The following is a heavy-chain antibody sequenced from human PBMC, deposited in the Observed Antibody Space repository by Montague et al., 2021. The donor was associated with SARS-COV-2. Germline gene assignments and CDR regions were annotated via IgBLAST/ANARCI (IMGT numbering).Heavy chain of an antibody. V-gene: IGHV2-5*02. D-gene: IGHD1-26*01. Sequence: PALVKPTQTLTLTCTFSGFSLSTSGVGVGWIRQPPGKALEWLALXYWDDDKRYSPSLKRRLTITKDTSKNQVVLIMTNMDPVDTGTYYCAHDDVGNRGSEFWGQGTLVTVSS. J-gene: IGHJ4*02. CDR1: GFSLSTSGVG. CDR2: XYWDDDK. CDR3: AHDDVGNRGSEF.